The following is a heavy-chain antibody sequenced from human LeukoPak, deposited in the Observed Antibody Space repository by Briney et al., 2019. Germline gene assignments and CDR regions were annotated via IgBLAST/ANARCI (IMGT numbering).Heavy chain of an antibody. CDR3: AKTYADYEGN. CDR2: ISGSGSSGTTT. D-gene: IGHD4-17*01. V-gene: IGHV3-23*01. Sequence: AGGSLRLSCATSGFTLRNYAMSWVRQATGKGLEWVSTISGSGSSGTTTYYADSVKGRFSISRDNSKNTLYLQMHSLRAEDTAVYYCAKTYADYEGNWGQGTLVTVSS. J-gene: IGHJ4*02. CDR1: GFTLRNYA.